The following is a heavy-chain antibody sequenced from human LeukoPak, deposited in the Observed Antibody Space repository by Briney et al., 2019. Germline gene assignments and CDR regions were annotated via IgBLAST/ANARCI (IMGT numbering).Heavy chain of an antibody. V-gene: IGHV1-69*04. CDR1: GGTFSSYA. J-gene: IGHJ4*02. Sequence: ASVKVSCKASGGTFSSYAISWVRQAPGQGLGWMGRIIPILGIANYAQKFQGRVTITADKSTSTAYMELSSLRSEDTAVYYCARRDSSSGWSDYWGQGTLVTVSS. CDR3: ARRDSSSGWSDY. CDR2: IIPILGIA. D-gene: IGHD6-19*01.